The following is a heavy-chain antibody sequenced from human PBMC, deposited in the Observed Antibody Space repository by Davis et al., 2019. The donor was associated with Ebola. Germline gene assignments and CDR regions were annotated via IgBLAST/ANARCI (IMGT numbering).Heavy chain of an antibody. D-gene: IGHD2-8*02. V-gene: IGHV3-30*18. J-gene: IGHJ3*01. CDR1: GISFSTYG. Sequence: GGSLRLSCAASGISFSTYGMFWVRQAPGKVMEWVAVISPDGSAKNYADSGKGRFTISRDNSKNTLDLQLNSLRPEDTAVYYCVKTRSNWWNDALELWGRGTTVIVSS. CDR3: VKTRSNWWNDALEL. CDR2: ISPDGSAK.